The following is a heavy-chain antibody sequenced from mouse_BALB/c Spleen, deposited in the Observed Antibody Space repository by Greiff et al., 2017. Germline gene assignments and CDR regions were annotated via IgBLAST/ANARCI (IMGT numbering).Heavy chain of an antibody. CDR1: GFNIKDTY. CDR3: AITAVVARYFDV. D-gene: IGHD1-1*01. Sequence: VQLQQSGAELVKPGASVKLSCTASGFNIKDTYMHWVKQRPEQGLEWIGRIDPANGNTKYDPKFQGKATITADTSSNTAYLQLSSLTSEDTAVYYCAITAVVARYFDVWGAGTTVTVSS. J-gene: IGHJ1*01. V-gene: IGHV14-3*02. CDR2: IDPANGNT.